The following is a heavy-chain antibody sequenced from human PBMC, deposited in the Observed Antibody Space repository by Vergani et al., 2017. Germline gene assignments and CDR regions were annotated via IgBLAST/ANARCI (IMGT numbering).Heavy chain of an antibody. CDR3: ARAGYSTFDY. CDR2: IYYSGST. CDR1: GGSICSYY. V-gene: IGHV4-59*01. J-gene: IGHJ4*02. Sequence: QVQLQESGPGLVKPSETLSLTCTVSGGSICSYYWSWIRQPPGKGLEWIGYIYYSGSTNYNPSLKSRVTISVDTSKNQFSLKLSSVTAADTAVYYCARAGYSTFDYWGQGTLVTVSS. D-gene: IGHD5-12*01.